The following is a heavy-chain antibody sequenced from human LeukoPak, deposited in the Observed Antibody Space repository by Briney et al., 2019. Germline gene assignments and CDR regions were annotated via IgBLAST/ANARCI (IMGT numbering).Heavy chain of an antibody. CDR2: ISTDGSYK. V-gene: IGHV3-30*04. Sequence: GKSLRLSCAVSGFTFSSFPFHWVRQAPGKGLEWVAAISTDGSYKYHGDSVKGRFTISRDNPMNTLYLQMNGLRPDDTAVYYCARSLIPGRWYFDLWGRGTLVTVSS. D-gene: IGHD3-16*01. J-gene: IGHJ2*01. CDR3: ARSLIPGRWYFDL. CDR1: GFTFSSFP.